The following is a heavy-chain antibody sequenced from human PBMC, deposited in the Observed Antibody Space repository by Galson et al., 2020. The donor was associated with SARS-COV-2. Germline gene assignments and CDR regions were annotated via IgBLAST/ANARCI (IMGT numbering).Heavy chain of an antibody. D-gene: IGHD3-22*01. V-gene: IGHV3-30*18. CDR3: AKDLFDPTYYYDSSGYYYPPGDY. Sequence: SLRLSCAASGFTFSSYGMHWVRQAPGKGLEWVAVISYDGSNKYYADSVKGRFTISRDNSKNTLYLQMNSLRAEDTAVYYCAKDLFDPTYYYDSSGYYYPPGDYWGQGTLVTVSS. J-gene: IGHJ4*02. CDR1: GFTFSSYG. CDR2: ISYDGSNK.